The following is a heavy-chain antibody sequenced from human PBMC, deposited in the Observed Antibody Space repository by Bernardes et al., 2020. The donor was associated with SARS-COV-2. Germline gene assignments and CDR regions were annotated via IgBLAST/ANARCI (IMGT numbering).Heavy chain of an antibody. V-gene: IGHV1-24*01. CDR2: FDPEDGET. J-gene: IGHJ4*02. Sequence: ASVKVSCKVSGYTLSEISMHWVRQAPGKGLEWMGSFDPEDGETIYAQKVQGRVTMSEDTSTDTAYVELSRLRSEDTAVYYCVTGAGGYFFDHWGQGTLVTVSS. D-gene: IGHD3-16*01. CDR3: VTGAGGYFFDH. CDR1: GYTLSEIS.